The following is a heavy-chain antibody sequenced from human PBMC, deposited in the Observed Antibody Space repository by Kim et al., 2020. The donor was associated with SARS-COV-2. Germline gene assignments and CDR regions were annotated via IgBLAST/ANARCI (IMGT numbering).Heavy chain of an antibody. J-gene: IGHJ4*01. V-gene: IGHV4-59*13. Sequence: SETLSLTCTVSGASITSYYWSWVRQAPGKGLEWIGNKYHSGSSNYNPSLKSRVAISIDTSRKQFTLRLSSVTATDTAVYYCARVYGNNGLDYWGHGALVTVSS. CDR2: KYHSGSS. CDR3: ARVYGNNGLDY. D-gene: IGHD3-10*01. CDR1: GASITSYY.